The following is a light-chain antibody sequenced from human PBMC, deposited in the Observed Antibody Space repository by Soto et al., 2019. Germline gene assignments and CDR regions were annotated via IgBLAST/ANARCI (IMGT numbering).Light chain of an antibody. Sequence: DLQMTQSPSSLSASAGDRVTITCRASQSIARYLNWYRQKPGKGPELLIYVASNLQSGVPSRFSGSGFGTDFTLTISSLQPEDFATYYCQQTYSTPRTFGQGTKLDIK. V-gene: IGKV1-39*01. J-gene: IGKJ2*01. CDR3: QQTYSTPRT. CDR1: QSIARY. CDR2: VAS.